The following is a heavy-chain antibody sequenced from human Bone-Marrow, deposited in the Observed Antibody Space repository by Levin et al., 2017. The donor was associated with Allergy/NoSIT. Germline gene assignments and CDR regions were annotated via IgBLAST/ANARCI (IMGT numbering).Heavy chain of an antibody. D-gene: IGHD6-13*01. CDR1: GASVSIGGVY. Sequence: SQTLSLPCTVSGASVSIGGVYWTWIRQSPGKGLAWIGYIFYGDTTNYNPSLKSRATISLDASKNQFFLRLTSVIAADTAVYYCATGGAATPDNWGQGTLVTVSS. CDR2: IFYGDTT. J-gene: IGHJ4*01. V-gene: IGHV4-61*08. CDR3: ATGGAATPDN.